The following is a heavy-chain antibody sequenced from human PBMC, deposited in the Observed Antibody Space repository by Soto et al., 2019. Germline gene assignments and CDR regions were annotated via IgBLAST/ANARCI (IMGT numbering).Heavy chain of an antibody. CDR2: ISYDGSNK. D-gene: IGHD2-15*01. J-gene: IGHJ6*03. CDR3: AKDPVRSGVYYYYYMDV. CDR1: GFTFSSYG. V-gene: IGHV3-30*18. Sequence: GGSLRLSCAASGFTFSSYGMHWVRQAPGKGLEWVAVISYDGSNKYYADSVKGRFTISRDNSKNTLYLQMNSLRAEDTAVYYCAKDPVRSGVYYYYYMDVWGKGTTVTVSS.